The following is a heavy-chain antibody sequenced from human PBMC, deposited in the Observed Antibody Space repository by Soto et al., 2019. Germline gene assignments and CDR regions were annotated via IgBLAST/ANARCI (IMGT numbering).Heavy chain of an antibody. Sequence: GGSLRLSCATCGFTFSSSAMHWVRQAPGKGPEWVAIISYDGSDKYYADSVEGRFTISRDNSKSTLFLQMNSLRPEDTAVYYCAKDNPTIAYWGQGTLVTSPQ. CDR1: GFTFSSSA. J-gene: IGHJ4*02. V-gene: IGHV3-30*18. CDR3: AKDNPTIAY. CDR2: ISYDGSDK.